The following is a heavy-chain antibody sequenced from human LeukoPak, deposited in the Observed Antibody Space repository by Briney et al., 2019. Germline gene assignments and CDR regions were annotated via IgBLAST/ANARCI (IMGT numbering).Heavy chain of an antibody. CDR1: GGSYIGYY. J-gene: IGHJ4*02. Sequence: SETLSLTCAVYGGSYIGYYWTWIRQPPGRGLEWIGEMNHSGSANYNPSLKSRVTISVDTSKSQFSLKLNSVTAADTAMYYCARGPDPYWGQRTLVTVSS. V-gene: IGHV4-34*01. CDR3: ARGPDPY. CDR2: MNHSGSA.